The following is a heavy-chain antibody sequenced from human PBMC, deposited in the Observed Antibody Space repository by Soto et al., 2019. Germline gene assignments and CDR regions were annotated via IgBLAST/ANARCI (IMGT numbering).Heavy chain of an antibody. D-gene: IGHD5-18*01. V-gene: IGHV3-11*04. CDR2: ISSSGSTI. CDR1: GFTFSDYY. Sequence: GGALILSCAASGFTFSDYYRSWIRQAPGKGVEWGSYISSSGSTIYYAESVTGGFTISRDNAKDTLFLELNNLRVEDTAVYYCARGVANRYGFGDPWGQGTLVTVSS. CDR3: ARGVANRYGFGDP. J-gene: IGHJ5*02.